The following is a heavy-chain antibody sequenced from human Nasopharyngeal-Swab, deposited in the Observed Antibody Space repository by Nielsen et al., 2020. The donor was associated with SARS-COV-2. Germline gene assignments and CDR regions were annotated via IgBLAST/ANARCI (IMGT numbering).Heavy chain of an antibody. CDR1: GFTFSDYY. CDR3: AREKGYQVLLDYYYHGLDV. J-gene: IGHJ6*02. CDR2: ISTSGTST. D-gene: IGHD3-10*01. Sequence: GGSLRLSCVASGFTFSDYYMAWIRQAPGKGLEWVSYISTSGTSTDSADSVKGRFTISRDNANNLLYLHMNNLRDEDTAVYFCAREKGYQVLLDYYYHGLDVWGHGAAVTVSS. V-gene: IGHV3-11*01.